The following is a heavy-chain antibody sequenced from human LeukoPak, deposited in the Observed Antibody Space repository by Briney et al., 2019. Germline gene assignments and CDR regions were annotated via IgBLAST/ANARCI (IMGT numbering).Heavy chain of an antibody. CDR2: INQTGST. D-gene: IGHD6-19*01. Sequence: SETLSLTCAVYGGSFSGYWSWIRQPPGKGLEWIGEINQTGSTNYNPSLKSRVTISVDTSKNQFSLKLSSVTAADTAVYYCARSSSGWYNTPFDYWGQGTLVTVSS. J-gene: IGHJ4*02. CDR1: GGSFSGY. CDR3: ARSSSGWYNTPFDY. V-gene: IGHV4-34*01.